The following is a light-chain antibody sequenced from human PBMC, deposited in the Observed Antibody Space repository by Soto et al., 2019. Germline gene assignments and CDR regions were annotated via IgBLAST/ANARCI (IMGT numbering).Light chain of an antibody. J-gene: IGKJ2*01. CDR1: QDINTY. V-gene: IGKV1-9*01. Sequence: IQLTQSPSSLSASVGDRVAITCRASQDINTYLARYQQKPGRAPRLLISAASTLHSGVPSRFSGSGSGTDFTLTISRLQPEDFATYYCQQLHTYPHTFGQGTTLEIK. CDR3: QQLHTYPHT. CDR2: AAS.